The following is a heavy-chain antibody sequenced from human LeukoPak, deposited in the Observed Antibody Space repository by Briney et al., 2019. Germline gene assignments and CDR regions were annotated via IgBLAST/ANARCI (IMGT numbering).Heavy chain of an antibody. D-gene: IGHD3-3*01. J-gene: IGHJ5*02. V-gene: IGHV1-2*02. CDR1: GYTFTAYF. Sequence: ASVKVSCKASGYTFTAYFVHWVRQAHRQGVEWMGWMHTNSGGTNYAQKFQGRVTMTRDTSIGTAYLELSRLSPDDTAIYYCVRDKDDFWSGYPVDLWGQGTLVTVSS. CDR2: MHTNSGGT. CDR3: VRDKDDFWSGYPVDL.